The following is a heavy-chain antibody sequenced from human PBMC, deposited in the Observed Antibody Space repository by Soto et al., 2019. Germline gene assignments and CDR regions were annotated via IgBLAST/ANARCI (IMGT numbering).Heavy chain of an antibody. CDR2: IHYSGKT. CDR3: ARRVDYVWGSYRYSPYFDY. D-gene: IGHD3-16*02. Sequence: PSETLSLTCSVSGDSISTYHWSWIRQPPGKGLEWIGYIHYSGKTDYNSSLKSRVTISVDTSKNQFSLNLSSVTAADSAVYYCARRVDYVWGSYRYSPYFDYWGQGTLVTVSS. CDR1: GDSISTYH. J-gene: IGHJ4*02. V-gene: IGHV4-59*08.